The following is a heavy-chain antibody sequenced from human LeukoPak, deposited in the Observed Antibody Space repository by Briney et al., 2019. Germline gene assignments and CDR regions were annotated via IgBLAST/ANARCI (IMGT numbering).Heavy chain of an antibody. CDR3: ARLDSSGYYPIS. CDR1: GGSISSGSYY. D-gene: IGHD3-22*01. J-gene: IGHJ4*02. V-gene: IGHV4-61*02. Sequence: PSQTLSLTCTVSGGSISSGSYYWSWIRQPAGKGLEWIGRIYTSGSTNYNPSLKSRVTISVDTSKNQFSLKLSSVTAADTAVYYCARLDSSGYYPISWGQGTLVTVSS. CDR2: IYTSGST.